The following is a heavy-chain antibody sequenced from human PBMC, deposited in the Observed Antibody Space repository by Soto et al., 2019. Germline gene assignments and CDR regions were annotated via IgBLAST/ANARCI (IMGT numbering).Heavy chain of an antibody. CDR3: ARDYGSGSSLSDY. CDR2: IWYDGSNK. Sequence: GGSLRLSCAASGFTFSSYGMHWVRQAPGKGLEWVAVIWYDGSNKYYADSVKGRFTISRDNSKNTLYLQMNSLRAEDTAVYYCARDYGSGSSLSDYWGQGTLVTVSS. D-gene: IGHD3-10*01. CDR1: GFTFSSYG. J-gene: IGHJ4*02. V-gene: IGHV3-33*01.